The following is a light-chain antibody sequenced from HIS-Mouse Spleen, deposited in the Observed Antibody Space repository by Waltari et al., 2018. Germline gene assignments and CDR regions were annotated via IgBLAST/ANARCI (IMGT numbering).Light chain of an antibody. CDR2: RDS. Sequence: SYELTQPLSVSVALGQTARITCGGNNIGSKKVHGYQQKPGQAPVLVIYRDSNRPPGIPERFSGSNSGNTATLTIRRAQAGDEADYYCQVWDSITVVFGGGTKLTVL. J-gene: IGLJ2*01. CDR1: NIGSKK. CDR3: QVWDSITVV. V-gene: IGLV3-9*01.